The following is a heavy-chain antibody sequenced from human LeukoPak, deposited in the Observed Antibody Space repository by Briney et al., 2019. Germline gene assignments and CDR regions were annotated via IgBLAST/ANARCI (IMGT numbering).Heavy chain of an antibody. CDR3: ARVLVGSRVDDAFDI. J-gene: IGHJ3*02. CDR1: GYTFTGYY. V-gene: IGHV1-2*04. Sequence: ASVKVSCKASGYTFTGYYMHRVRQAPGQGLEWMGWINPNSGGTNYAQKFQGWVTMTRDTSISTAYMELSRLRSDDTAVYYCARVLVGSRVDDAFDIWGQGTMVTVSS. D-gene: IGHD6-13*01. CDR2: INPNSGGT.